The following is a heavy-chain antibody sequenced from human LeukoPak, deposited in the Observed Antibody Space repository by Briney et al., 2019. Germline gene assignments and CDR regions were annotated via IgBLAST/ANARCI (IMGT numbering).Heavy chain of an antibody. J-gene: IGHJ4*02. CDR1: GYTFTSYG. CDR3: AVGLGIAAAGQNFDY. V-gene: IGHV1-18*01. D-gene: IGHD6-13*01. Sequence: GASVKVSCKASGYTFTSYGISWVRQAPGQGLEWMGWISAYNGNTNYAQKLQGRVTMTTDTSTSTAYMELSSLRSEDTAVYYCAVGLGIAAAGQNFDYWGQGTLVTVSS. CDR2: ISAYNGNT.